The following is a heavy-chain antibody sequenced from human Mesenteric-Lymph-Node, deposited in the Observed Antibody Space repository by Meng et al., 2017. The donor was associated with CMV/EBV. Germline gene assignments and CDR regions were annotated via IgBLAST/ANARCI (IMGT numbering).Heavy chain of an antibody. D-gene: IGHD6-6*01. CDR3: TRSLYHSSFYYFDY. CDR1: GYIFTTYH. V-gene: IGHV1-46*01. J-gene: IGHJ4*02. Sequence: ASVKVSCKASGYIFTTYHMHWVRQAPGQGLEWMGIINPSGGRTHYAQKFQGRVMLTHDTSTSTVYMELSSLRSEDTAVYFCTRSLYHSSFYYFDYWGQGTLVTVSS. CDR2: INPSGGRT.